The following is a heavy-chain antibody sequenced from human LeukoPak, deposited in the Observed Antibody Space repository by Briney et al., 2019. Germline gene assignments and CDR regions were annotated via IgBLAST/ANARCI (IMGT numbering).Heavy chain of an antibody. CDR3: ARRRGNFGEGEFDY. CDR1: GVSVSGFY. CDR2: IHTGGSV. Sequence: PSETLSLTCTVSGVSVSGFYWNWIRQPPHKGLEWVGYIHTGGSVSSNPSLRSRLTFSIDTSKNQVSLRLSSVTATDTAVYYCARRRGNFGEGEFDYWGQGTPATVST. J-gene: IGHJ4*02. V-gene: IGHV4-4*08. D-gene: IGHD3-16*01.